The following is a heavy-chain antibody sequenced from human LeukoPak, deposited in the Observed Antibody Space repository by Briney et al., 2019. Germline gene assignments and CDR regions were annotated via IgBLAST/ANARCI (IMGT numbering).Heavy chain of an antibody. CDR1: GGSMSSYY. Sequence: SSETLSLTCTVSGGSMSSYYWSWLRQPPGKGLEWVGYIYCSGSTNYTPPFKSRVTISVDTSNNQCSLKLSTVTAADTAGYYGARGAVGGDYLLWGQGALVTVSS. J-gene: IGHJ4*02. CDR2: IYCSGST. D-gene: IGHD3-22*01. V-gene: IGHV4-59*01. CDR3: ARGAVGGDYLL.